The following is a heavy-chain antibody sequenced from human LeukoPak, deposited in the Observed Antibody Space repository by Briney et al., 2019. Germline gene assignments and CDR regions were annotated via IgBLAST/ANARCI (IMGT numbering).Heavy chain of an antibody. CDR1: GFIFSSYW. CDR2: ISYDGSNK. Sequence: GGSLRLSCTASGFIFSSYWMSWVRQAPGKGLEWVAVISYDGSNKYYADSVKGRFTISRDNSKNTLYLQMNSLRAEDTAVYYCARGRIAAAGTKGFHYWGQGTLVTVSS. J-gene: IGHJ4*02. D-gene: IGHD6-13*01. V-gene: IGHV3-30-3*01. CDR3: ARGRIAAAGTKGFHY.